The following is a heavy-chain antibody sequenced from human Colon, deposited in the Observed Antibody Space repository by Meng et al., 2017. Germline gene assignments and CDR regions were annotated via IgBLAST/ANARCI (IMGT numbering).Heavy chain of an antibody. CDR1: GFTFSDHY. V-gene: IGHV3-72*01. J-gene: IGHJ4*02. Sequence: GGSLRLSCAASGFTFSDHYMEWVRQAPGKGLEWVGRIRNKAQRYTTEYAASVKGRFTISRDDSKNSLYLQMNSLTTEDTAVYYCTRVLVQTTGLDYWGQGTLVTVSS. CDR2: IRNKAQRYTT. D-gene: IGHD2-8*02. CDR3: TRVLVQTTGLDY.